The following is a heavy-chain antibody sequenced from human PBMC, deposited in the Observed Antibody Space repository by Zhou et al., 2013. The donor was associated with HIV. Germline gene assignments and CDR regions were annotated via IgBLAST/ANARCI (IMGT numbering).Heavy chain of an antibody. CDR1: GGTFRNYA. Sequence: QVQLVQSGAEVKKPGSSVKVSCKASGGTFRNYAVSWVRQAPGQGLEWMGIINPSGGSTTYAQKFQGRVTMTRDTSTSTVYMQLSSLRSEDTAVYYCARQLNFYDSSALGNSFDYWGQGTLVTVSS. CDR3: ARQLNFYDSSALGNSFDY. D-gene: IGHD3-22*01. J-gene: IGHJ4*02. V-gene: IGHV1-46*01. CDR2: INPSGGST.